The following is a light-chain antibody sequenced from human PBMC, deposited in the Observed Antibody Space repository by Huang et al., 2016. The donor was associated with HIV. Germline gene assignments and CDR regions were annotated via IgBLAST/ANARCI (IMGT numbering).Light chain of an antibody. Sequence: EIVLTQSPATLSLSPGERATLSCRASQSVSRYLAWYQQQPGQAPRLLIYDASNRATGIPARFSGSGSGTDFTLTISSLEPEDFAVYYCQQRSNWPPYTFGQGTKLEIK. V-gene: IGKV3-11*01. CDR2: DAS. CDR3: QQRSNWPPYT. J-gene: IGKJ2*01. CDR1: QSVSRY.